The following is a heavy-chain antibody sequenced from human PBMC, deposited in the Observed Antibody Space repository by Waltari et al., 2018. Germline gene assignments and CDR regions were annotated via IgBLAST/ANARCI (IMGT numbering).Heavy chain of an antibody. CDR3: ARGPGRESREAFDY. Sequence: QVQLQESGPGLVKPSETLSLTCTVSGGPISGSYWSWIRQPAGKGLEWIGRIYSGGSTDYNPSLKSRPTMSVDTSKNQFSLKLSSVTAADTAVYYCARGPGRESREAFDYWGQGTLVTVSS. V-gene: IGHV4-4*07. D-gene: IGHD3-10*01. CDR1: GGPISGSY. J-gene: IGHJ4*02. CDR2: IYSGGST.